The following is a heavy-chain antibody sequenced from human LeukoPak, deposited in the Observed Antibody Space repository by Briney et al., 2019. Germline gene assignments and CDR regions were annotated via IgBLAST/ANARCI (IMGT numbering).Heavy chain of an antibody. V-gene: IGHV1-69*13. CDR1: GGTFSSYA. Sequence: GASVKVSCTASGGTFSSYAISWVRQAPGQGLEWMGGIIPIFGTANYAQKFQGRVTITADESASTAYMELSSLRSDDTAVYYCATDSGSSWYPHYFDYWGQGTLVTVSS. J-gene: IGHJ4*02. D-gene: IGHD6-13*01. CDR2: IIPIFGTA. CDR3: ATDSGSSWYPHYFDY.